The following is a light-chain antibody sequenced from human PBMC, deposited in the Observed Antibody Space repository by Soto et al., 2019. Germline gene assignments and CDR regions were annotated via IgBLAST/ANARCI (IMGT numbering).Light chain of an antibody. CDR3: SSYTTSNTYV. Sequence: QSALTQPASVSGSPGQSITFSCTGTSSDIGVYNYVSWYQQHPGKAPKLMIYEVNNRPSGVSNRFSGSKSGNTASLTISGLQAEDEADYYCSSYTTSNTYVFXTGTKLTVL. CDR2: EVN. J-gene: IGLJ1*01. V-gene: IGLV2-14*01. CDR1: SSDIGVYNY.